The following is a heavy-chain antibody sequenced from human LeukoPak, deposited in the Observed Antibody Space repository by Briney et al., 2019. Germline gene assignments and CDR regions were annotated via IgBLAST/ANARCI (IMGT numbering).Heavy chain of an antibody. J-gene: IGHJ4*02. Sequence: PSETLSLTCTVSGGSISSYYWSWIRQPPGKGLEWIGYIYYSGSTNYNPSLKSRVTISVDTSKNQFSLKPSSVTAADTAVYYCARVGRRASPGAFDYWGQGTLVTVSS. CDR3: ARVGRRASPGAFDY. V-gene: IGHV4-59*01. CDR1: GGSISSYY. CDR2: IYYSGST. D-gene: IGHD1-26*01.